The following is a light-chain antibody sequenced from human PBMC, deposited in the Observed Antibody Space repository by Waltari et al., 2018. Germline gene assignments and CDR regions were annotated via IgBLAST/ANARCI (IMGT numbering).Light chain of an antibody. CDR2: TFN. V-gene: IGLV2-23*02. CDR3: CSYAGNSALL. CDR1: TSDVGGYYY. J-gene: IGLJ2*01. Sequence: QSALTQPASVSGSPGQSITITCTGSTSDVGGYYYVSWYKHHPAEAPKRMIYTFNERPTGLPNRCSGSKSGNTPSLPISGRQAEDEADYYCCSYAGNSALLFGGGTKLTVL.